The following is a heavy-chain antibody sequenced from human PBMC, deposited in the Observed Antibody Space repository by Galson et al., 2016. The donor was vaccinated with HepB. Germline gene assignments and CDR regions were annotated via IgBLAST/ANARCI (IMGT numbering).Heavy chain of an antibody. CDR1: GGSIRFDGFS. J-gene: IGHJ4*02. V-gene: IGHV4-30-2*01. D-gene: IGHD4-17*01. CDR3: AGGPSDYGDYYFDY. Sequence: TLSLTCTVSGGSIRFDGFSWSWIRQTPGKGLEWIGYIYHTGSSVYNPSLKSRVTISMDTSKNQFSLRLNLMTAADTAVYFCAGGPSDYGDYYFDYWGQGILVRVSS. CDR2: IYHTGSS.